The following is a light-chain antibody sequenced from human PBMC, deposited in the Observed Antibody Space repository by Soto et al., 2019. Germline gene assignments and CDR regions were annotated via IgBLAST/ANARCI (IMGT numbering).Light chain of an antibody. V-gene: IGLV8-61*01. J-gene: IGLJ3*02. CDR3: VLYMGSGIWV. Sequence: QAVVTQEPLFSVSPGGTVTLTCGLSSASVSTSYYPSWYQQTPGQAPRTLIFGTNTRSSGVPDRFSGSILGNKAALTITGAQADDESDYYCVLYMGSGIWVFGGGTKLTVL. CDR2: GTN. CDR1: SASVSTSYY.